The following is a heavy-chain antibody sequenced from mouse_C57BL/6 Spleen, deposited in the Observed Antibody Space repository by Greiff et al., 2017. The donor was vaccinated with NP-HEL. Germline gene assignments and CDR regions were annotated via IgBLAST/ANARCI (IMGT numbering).Heavy chain of an antibody. J-gene: IGHJ2*01. Sequence: QVHVKQPGAELVKPGASVKMSCKASGYTFTSYWITWVKQRPGQGLEWIGDIYPGSGSTNYNEKFKSKATLTVDTSSSTAYMQLSSLTSEDSAVYYCARGSFDYWGHGTTLTVSS. CDR1: GYTFTSYW. CDR2: IYPGSGST. V-gene: IGHV1-55*01. CDR3: ARGSFDY.